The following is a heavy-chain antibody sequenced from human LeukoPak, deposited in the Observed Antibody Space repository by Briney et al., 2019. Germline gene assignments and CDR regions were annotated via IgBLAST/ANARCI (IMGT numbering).Heavy chain of an antibody. D-gene: IGHD2-2*01. CDR2: IYYSGST. CDR3: ARDSVGYCSSTSCPYYYYGMDV. CDR1: GGSISSYY. J-gene: IGHJ6*04. V-gene: IGHV4-59*01. Sequence: ASETLSLTCTVSGGSISSYYWSWIRQPPGKGLEWIGHIYYSGSTNYNPSLKSRVTISVDTSKNQFSLKLSSVTAADTAVYYCARDSVGYCSSTSCPYYYYGMDVWGKGTTVTVSS.